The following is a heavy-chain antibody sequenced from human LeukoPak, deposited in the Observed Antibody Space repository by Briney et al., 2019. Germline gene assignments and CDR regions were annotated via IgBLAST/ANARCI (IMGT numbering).Heavy chain of an antibody. D-gene: IGHD3-9*01. CDR3: ARRKTYYDILTGYYRNYHFDC. CDR1: GGSFSGYY. J-gene: IGHJ4*02. CDR2: INHSGST. V-gene: IGHV4-34*01. Sequence: PSETLSLTCAVYGGSFSGYYWSWIRQPPGKGLEWIGEINHSGSTNYSPSLKSRVTISVDTSKNQFSLKLSSVTAADTAVYYCARRKTYYDILTGYYRNYHFDCWGQGTLVTVSS.